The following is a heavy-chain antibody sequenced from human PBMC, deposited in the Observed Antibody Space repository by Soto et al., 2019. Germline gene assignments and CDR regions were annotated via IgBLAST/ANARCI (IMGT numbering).Heavy chain of an antibody. Sequence: SETLSLTCAVSGGSISGSYYYWGWLRQSPGKGPEWIGSVFYTGFTSDNPSLESRVSVSVDTSKNQFSLKVSGVSAADTAVYYCARGFWRNWNDEFVYWGQGTLVTVSS. CDR1: GGSISGSYYY. CDR3: ARGFWRNWNDEFVY. J-gene: IGHJ4*02. V-gene: IGHV4-39*01. CDR2: VFYTGFT. D-gene: IGHD1-1*01.